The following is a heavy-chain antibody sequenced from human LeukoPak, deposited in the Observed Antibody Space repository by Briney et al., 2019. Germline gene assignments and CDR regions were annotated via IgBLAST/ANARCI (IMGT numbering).Heavy chain of an antibody. CDR1: GFTFDDYG. V-gene: IGHV3-20*04. Sequence: PGGSLRLSCAASGFTFDDYGMSWVRQTPGKGLEWVSGINWNGGSTGYADSVKGRFTIYRDNAKNSLYLQMNSLRAEDTALYYCARLWFGELKNWFDPWGQGTLVTVSS. J-gene: IGHJ5*02. D-gene: IGHD3-10*01. CDR3: ARLWFGELKNWFDP. CDR2: INWNGGST.